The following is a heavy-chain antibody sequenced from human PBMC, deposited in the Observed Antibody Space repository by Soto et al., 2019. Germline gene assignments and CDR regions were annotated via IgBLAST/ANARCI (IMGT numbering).Heavy chain of an antibody. Sequence: QVQLVESGGSVVQPGRSLRLSCAASGFTFSSYGMHWVRQAPGKGLEWVAVIWYDGSNKYYADSVKGRFTISRDNSKNTLYLQMNSLRAEDTAVYYCARGNSSSWLTWYFDLWGRGTLVTVSS. V-gene: IGHV3-33*01. CDR3: ARGNSSSWLTWYFDL. CDR2: IWYDGSNK. J-gene: IGHJ2*01. D-gene: IGHD6-13*01. CDR1: GFTFSSYG.